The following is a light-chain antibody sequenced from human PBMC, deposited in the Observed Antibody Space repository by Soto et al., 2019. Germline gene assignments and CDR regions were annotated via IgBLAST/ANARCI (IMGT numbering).Light chain of an antibody. CDR2: DAS. CDR1: QSVSSY. V-gene: IGKV3-11*01. J-gene: IGKJ4*01. CDR3: QQRRGA. Sequence: EIVLTQSPATLSLSPGERATLSCWASQSVSSYLAWYQQKPGQAPRLLIYDASNRATGIPARFSGSGSGTDFTLTISSLEPEDFAVYYCQQRRGAFGGGTTVELK.